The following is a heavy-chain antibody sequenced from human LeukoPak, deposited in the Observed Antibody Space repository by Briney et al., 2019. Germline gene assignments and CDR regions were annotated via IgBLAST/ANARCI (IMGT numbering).Heavy chain of an antibody. CDR1: GFTLSNYG. D-gene: IGHD4-17*01. V-gene: IGHV3-23*01. J-gene: IGHJ3*01. CDR3: GKDPNGDYLGAFDF. CDR2: VRGSGYST. Sequence: GSLRLSCAASGFTLSNYGMAWVRQPPGKGLEWVAAVRGSGYSTSYADSVRGRFTISRDNSKNTLYLQMNSLRAEDTAVYYCGKDPNGDYLGAFDFWGQGTMVTVSS.